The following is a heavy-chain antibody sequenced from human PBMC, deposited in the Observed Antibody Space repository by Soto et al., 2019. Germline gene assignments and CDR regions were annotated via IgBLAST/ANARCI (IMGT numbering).Heavy chain of an antibody. J-gene: IGHJ4*02. CDR1: GGTFSSYT. Sequence: QVQLVQSGAEVKKPGSSVKVSCKASGGTFSSYTISWVRQAPGQGLEWMGRIIPILGIANYAQKFQGRVTFTADKSTSTAYMELSSLRSEDTAVYYCARDPRDDFWSGTDDYWGQGTLVTVSS. CDR3: ARDPRDDFWSGTDDY. D-gene: IGHD3-3*01. V-gene: IGHV1-69*08. CDR2: IIPILGIA.